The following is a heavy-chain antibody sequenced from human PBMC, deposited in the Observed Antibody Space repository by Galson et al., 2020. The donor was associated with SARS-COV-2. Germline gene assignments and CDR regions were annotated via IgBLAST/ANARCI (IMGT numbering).Heavy chain of an antibody. V-gene: IGHV3-23*01. CDR3: AKTIDMATHYYYNGMDV. D-gene: IGHD5-12*01. J-gene: IGHJ6*02. CDR1: GFSFNSYA. CDR2: ISASGTST. Sequence: GESLKISCAASGFSFNSYAMNWVRQAPGKGLEWVSSISASGTSTYYADPVKGRFTISRDNAGNTLYLHMSSLRAEDTAVYYCAKTIDMATHYYYNGMDVWGQGTTVTVSS.